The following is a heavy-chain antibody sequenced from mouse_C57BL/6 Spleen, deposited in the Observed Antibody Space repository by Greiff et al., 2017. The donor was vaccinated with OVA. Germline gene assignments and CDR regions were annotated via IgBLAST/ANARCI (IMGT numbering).Heavy chain of an antibody. J-gene: IGHJ2*01. CDR1: GYTFTDYY. D-gene: IGHD2-3*01. CDR3: ARRWLLRGEYYFDY. CDR2: INPYNGGT. Sequence: EVQLVESGPVLVKPGASVKMSCKASGYTFTDYYMNWVKQSHGKSLEWIGVINPYNGGTSYNQKFKGKATLTVDKSSSTAYMELNSLTSEDSAVYYCARRWLLRGEYYFDYWGQGTTLTVSS. V-gene: IGHV1-19*01.